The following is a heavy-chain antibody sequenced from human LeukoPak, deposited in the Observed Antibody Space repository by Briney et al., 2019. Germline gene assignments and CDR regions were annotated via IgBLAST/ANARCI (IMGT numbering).Heavy chain of an antibody. CDR3: ARDGPKGGMDV. V-gene: IGHV4-59*01. Sequence: SETLSLTCTVSGSSISSYYWSWIRQPPGKGLEWIGYIYYSGSTNYNPSLKSRVTISVDTSKNQFSLKLSSVTAADTAVYYCARDGPKGGMDVWGQGTTVTVSS. CDR1: GSSISSYY. J-gene: IGHJ6*02. CDR2: IYYSGST.